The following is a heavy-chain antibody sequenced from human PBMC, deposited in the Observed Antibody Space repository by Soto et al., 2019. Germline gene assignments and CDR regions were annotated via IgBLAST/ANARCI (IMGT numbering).Heavy chain of an antibody. CDR3: ATESGSTYGYFDH. J-gene: IGHJ4*02. CDR2: ISSSGST. CDR1: GGSVTSDEDY. D-gene: IGHD5-18*01. V-gene: IGHV4-30-4*01. Sequence: PSETLSLTCTVSGGSVTSDEDYWTWIRQSPGKGLEWIGYISSSGSTGYNPSLKTRLSMSVDRSKNQFTLRLTSVTDADTAVYFCATESGSTYGYFDHWGQGTQVTVSS.